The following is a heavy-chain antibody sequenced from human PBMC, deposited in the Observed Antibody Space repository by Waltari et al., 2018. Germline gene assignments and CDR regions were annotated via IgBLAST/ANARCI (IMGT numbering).Heavy chain of an antibody. J-gene: IGHJ4*02. CDR3: ARGDSSID. D-gene: IGHD6-13*01. V-gene: IGHV4-39*01. CDR1: GGSLSSSSYY. CDR2: IYYRGRT. Sequence: QLQLQESGPGMVTPSETLSLTCTVSGGSLSSSSYYWGWMRQPPGKGLECIGSIYYRGRTYYNPSLKSRVTISVDTSKNQFSLKLSSVTAADTAVYYCARGDSSIDWGQGTLVTVSS.